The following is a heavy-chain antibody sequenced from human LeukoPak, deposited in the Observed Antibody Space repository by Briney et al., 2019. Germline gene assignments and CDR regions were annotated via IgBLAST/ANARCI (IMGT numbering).Heavy chain of an antibody. CDR1: GGSISSSGYY. V-gene: IGHV4-39*01. J-gene: IGHJ5*02. CDR3: ARGSGTYYYDSGGYLNWFDP. CDR2: VYYTGST. Sequence: PSETLSLTCTVSGGSISSSGYYWGWIRQPPGRGLEWIGTVYYTGSTYYNPSLKSRVTISEDTSRNQFSLKLNSVTAADTAVYYRARGSGTYYYDSGGYLNWFDPWGQGILVTVSS. D-gene: IGHD3-22*01.